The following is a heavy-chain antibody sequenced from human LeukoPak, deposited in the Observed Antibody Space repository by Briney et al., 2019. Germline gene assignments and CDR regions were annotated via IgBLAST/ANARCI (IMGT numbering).Heavy chain of an antibody. CDR3: ASSTHYDILTGYQTPPDAFDI. CDR1: GYTFTSYD. CDR2: MNPNSGST. J-gene: IGHJ3*02. D-gene: IGHD3-9*01. Sequence: ASVKVSCKASGYTFTSYDINWVRQATGQGLEWMGWMNPNSGSTGYAQKFQGRVTMTRNTSISTAYLQWSSLKASDTAMYYCASSTHYDILTGYQTPPDAFDIWGQGTMVTVSS. V-gene: IGHV1-8*01.